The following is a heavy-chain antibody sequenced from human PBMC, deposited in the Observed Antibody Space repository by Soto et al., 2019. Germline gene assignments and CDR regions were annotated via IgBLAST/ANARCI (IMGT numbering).Heavy chain of an antibody. CDR3: ARDKDGRYPYYYGMDV. CDR2: IIPIFGTA. J-gene: IGHJ6*02. Sequence: QVQLVQSGAEVQKPGSSVKVSCKASGGTFSSYAISWVRQAPGQGLEWMGGIIPIFGTANYAQKFQGRVTITADKATSTAYMELSSLRSEDTAVYYCARDKDGRYPYYYGMDVWGQGTTVTVSS. CDR1: GGTFSSYA. D-gene: IGHD3-9*01. V-gene: IGHV1-69*06.